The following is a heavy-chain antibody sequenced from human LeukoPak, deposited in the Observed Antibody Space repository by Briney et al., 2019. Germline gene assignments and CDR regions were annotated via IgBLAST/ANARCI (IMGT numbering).Heavy chain of an antibody. V-gene: IGHV4-59*01. CDR2: IHYSGRT. CDR3: ARGGYNYGGDFDY. D-gene: IGHD5-24*01. Sequence: SETLSLTCTVSGGSISTYYWSWIRQPPGKGLEWIGYIHYSGRTNYNPSLKSRVTISIDTSKNQFSLKLRSVTAADTAVYYCARGGYNYGGDFDYWGQGTLVTVSS. J-gene: IGHJ4*02. CDR1: GGSISTYY.